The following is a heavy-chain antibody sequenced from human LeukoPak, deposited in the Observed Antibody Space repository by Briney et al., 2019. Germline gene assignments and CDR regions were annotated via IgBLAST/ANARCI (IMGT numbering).Heavy chain of an antibody. V-gene: IGHV3-33*01. Sequence: GGSLRLSCAASGFAFNTYAMHWVRQAPGQGLEWVALIWHDGSHKFYSNSVRSQFTISRDNSKNTVSLQMNNLRPEDTAVYYCARDGVDTAIVQGRYIDYWGQGTLVTVSS. CDR2: IWHDGSHK. CDR3: ARDGVDTAIVQGRYIDY. D-gene: IGHD5-18*01. J-gene: IGHJ4*02. CDR1: GFAFNTYA.